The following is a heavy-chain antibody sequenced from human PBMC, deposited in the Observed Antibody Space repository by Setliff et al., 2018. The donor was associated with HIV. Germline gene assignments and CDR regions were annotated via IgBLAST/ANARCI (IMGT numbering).Heavy chain of an antibody. J-gene: IGHJ4*02. D-gene: IGHD5-18*01. V-gene: IGHV1-2*02. Sequence: ASVKVSCKASGYTLTGYYMHWVRQAPGQGLEGMGWINPNSGGTNYARKFQGRVTMTRDTSISTAYMELSRLRPDDTAVYYCARGGYSYGTPQHFDYWGQGTLVTVSS. CDR3: ARGGYSYGTPQHFDY. CDR2: INPNSGGT. CDR1: GYTLTGYY.